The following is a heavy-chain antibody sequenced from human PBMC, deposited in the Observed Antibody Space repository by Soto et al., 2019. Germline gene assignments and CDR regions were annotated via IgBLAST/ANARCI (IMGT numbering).Heavy chain of an antibody. CDR2: IKSKADGETT. CDR3: SALGV. Sequence: GGSLRLSCAASGFNFINAWMHWVRQAPGKGLEWVGRIKSKADGETTDYAAPVKGRFIISRDDSKNTLYLQINSLKMEDTAVYYCSALGVWGQGTTVTVS. D-gene: IGHD1-26*01. CDR1: GFNFINAW. J-gene: IGHJ6*02. V-gene: IGHV3-15*07.